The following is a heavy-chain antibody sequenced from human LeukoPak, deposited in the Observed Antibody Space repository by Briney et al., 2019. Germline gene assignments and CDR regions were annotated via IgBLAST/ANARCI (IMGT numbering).Heavy chain of an antibody. CDR1: GFTFSSYG. J-gene: IGHJ3*02. V-gene: IGHV3-33*01. CDR3: ARDADLGTTITGAFDI. D-gene: IGHD5-24*01. Sequence: PGRSLRLSCAASGFTFSSYGMHWVRQAPGKGLEWVAVIWYDGSNKYYADSVKGRFTVSRDNAKNSLYLQMNSLRAEDTAVYYCARDADLGTTITGAFDIWGQGTMVTVSA. CDR2: IWYDGSNK.